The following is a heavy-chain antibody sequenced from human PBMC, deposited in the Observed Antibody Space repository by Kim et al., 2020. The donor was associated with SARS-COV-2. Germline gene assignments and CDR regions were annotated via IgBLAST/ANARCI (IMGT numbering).Heavy chain of an antibody. CDR1: GFTFGDYA. J-gene: IGHJ6*02. CDR2: IRSKAYGGTT. V-gene: IGHV3-49*03. CDR3: TRDGELWFGSYGMDV. Sequence: GGSLRLSCTASGFTFGDYAMSWFRQAPGKGLEWVGFIRSKAYGGTTEYAASVKGRFTISRDDSKSIAYLQMNSLKTEDTAVYYCTRDGELWFGSYGMDVWGQGTTVTVSS. D-gene: IGHD3-10*01.